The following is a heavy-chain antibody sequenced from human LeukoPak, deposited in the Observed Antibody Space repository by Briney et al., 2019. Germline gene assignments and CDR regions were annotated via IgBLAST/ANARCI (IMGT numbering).Heavy chain of an antibody. V-gene: IGHV4-59*08. CDR1: GGPISSHY. CDR3: ARRLGIAAAGAWFDP. Sequence: PSETLSLTCTVSGGPISSHYWIWIRQPPGKGLEGIGYIYYSGSTNYNPALKSRVTISVDTSKNQFSLKLSSVTAADTAVYYCARRLGIAAAGAWFDPGGQGTLVTVSS. J-gene: IGHJ5*02. D-gene: IGHD6-13*01. CDR2: IYYSGST.